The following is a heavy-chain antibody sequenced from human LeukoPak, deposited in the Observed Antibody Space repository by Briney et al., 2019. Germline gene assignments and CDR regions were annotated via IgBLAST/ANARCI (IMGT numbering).Heavy chain of an antibody. V-gene: IGHV3-30*04. CDR2: ISYDGSNK. CDR3: ARGSSYSSSFKGYYYYMDV. J-gene: IGHJ6*03. Sequence: GGSLRLSCAASGFTFSSYAMHWVRQAPGKGLEWVAVISYDGSNKYYADSVKGRFTISRDNSKNTLYLQMNSLRAEDTAVYYCARGSSYSSSFKGYYYYMDVWGKGTTVTVSS. D-gene: IGHD6-6*01. CDR1: GFTFSSYA.